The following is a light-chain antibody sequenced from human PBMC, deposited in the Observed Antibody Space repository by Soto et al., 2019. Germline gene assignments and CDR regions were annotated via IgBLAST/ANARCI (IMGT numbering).Light chain of an antibody. CDR1: ESLLHSNGYNY. V-gene: IGKV2-28*01. CDR2: LGS. J-gene: IGKJ1*01. Sequence: DIVMTQSPLSLPVTPGEPASISCRSSESLLHSNGYNYLDWYLQKPGQSPQLLVYLGSNRASGVPDRFSGSGSGTDFTLKISRVEAEDVGIYYCMQPLHTPWTFGQGTKVEI. CDR3: MQPLHTPWT.